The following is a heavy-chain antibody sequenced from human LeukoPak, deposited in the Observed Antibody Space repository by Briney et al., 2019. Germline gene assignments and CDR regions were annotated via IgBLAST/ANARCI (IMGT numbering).Heavy chain of an antibody. V-gene: IGHV3-21*01. CDR2: ISSSSSYI. J-gene: IGHJ5*02. CDR1: GFTFSSYS. Sequence: GGSLRLSCAASGFTFSSYSMNWVRQAPGKGLEWVSSISSSSSYIYYADSVKGRFTISRDNAKNSLYLQMNSLRAEDTAVYYCARAPYCGSTSCYARWFDPWGQGTLVTVSS. D-gene: IGHD2-2*01. CDR3: ARAPYCGSTSCYARWFDP.